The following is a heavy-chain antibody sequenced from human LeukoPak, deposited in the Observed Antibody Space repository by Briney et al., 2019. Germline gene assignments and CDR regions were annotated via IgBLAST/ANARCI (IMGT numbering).Heavy chain of an antibody. CDR2: IGSTSSAI. J-gene: IGHJ4*02. CDR3: ARVIGSYGYSAY. Sequence: GGSLRLSCAASGFTFSSYSMNWVRQAPGKGLEWLSYIGSTSSAIYYADSLKGRFTISRDNAKNSLYLQMDSLRAEDTAVYYCARVIGSYGYSAYWGQGTLVTVSS. CDR1: GFTFSSYS. D-gene: IGHD3-16*01. V-gene: IGHV3-48*04.